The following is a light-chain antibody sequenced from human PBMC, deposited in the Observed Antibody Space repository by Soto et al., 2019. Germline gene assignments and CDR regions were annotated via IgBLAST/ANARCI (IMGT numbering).Light chain of an antibody. CDR3: QQYGSSPWT. Sequence: VLSQSPGTLSLYPGERATVSCRASQSVSRTYLAWYQQKPVQAPRLLIYATSSRATGIPDRFSGSGSGTDFTLTISRLEPEDFAVYYCQQYGSSPWTFGQGTKVAIK. CDR2: ATS. V-gene: IGKV3-20*01. CDR1: QSVSRTY. J-gene: IGKJ1*01.